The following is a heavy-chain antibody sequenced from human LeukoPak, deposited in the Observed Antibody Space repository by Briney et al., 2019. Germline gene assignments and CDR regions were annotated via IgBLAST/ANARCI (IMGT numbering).Heavy chain of an antibody. CDR1: GGSISSDGYS. V-gene: IGHV4-30-2*01. Sequence: SETLSLTCAVSGGSISSDGYSWSWIRQPPGKGLEWIGYIYHSGSTYYNPSLKSRVTISVDRSKNQFSLKLSSVTAADTAVYYCARESKNYGSFDYWGQGTLVTVS. J-gene: IGHJ4*02. CDR3: ARESKNYGSFDY. D-gene: IGHD3-10*01. CDR2: IYHSGST.